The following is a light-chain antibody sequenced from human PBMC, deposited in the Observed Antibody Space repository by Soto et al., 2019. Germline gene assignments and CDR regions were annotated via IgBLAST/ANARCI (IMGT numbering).Light chain of an antibody. Sequence: EIVLTQSPGTLSLSPGERATLSCRASQSVNTNYLAWYQQKSGQAPRLVIYGASSRATGIPDRFSGSGSGTDFTLTISRLEPEDFAAYFCQQYGSSPITFGQGTRLEIK. CDR2: GAS. V-gene: IGKV3-20*01. J-gene: IGKJ5*01. CDR3: QQYGSSPIT. CDR1: QSVNTNY.